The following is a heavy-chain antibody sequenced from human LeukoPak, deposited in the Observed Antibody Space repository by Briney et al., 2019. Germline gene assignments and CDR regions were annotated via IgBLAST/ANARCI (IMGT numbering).Heavy chain of an antibody. D-gene: IGHD6-19*01. V-gene: IGHV3-23*01. CDR3: AKDPYSSGGNWFDP. CDR1: GFTFSNAW. Sequence: PGGSLRLSCAASGFTFSNAWMSWVRQAPGKGLEWVSAISGSGGSTYYADSVKGRFTISRDNSKNTLYLQMNSLRAEDTAVYYCAKDPYSSGGNWFDPWGQGTLVTVSS. CDR2: ISGSGGST. J-gene: IGHJ5*02.